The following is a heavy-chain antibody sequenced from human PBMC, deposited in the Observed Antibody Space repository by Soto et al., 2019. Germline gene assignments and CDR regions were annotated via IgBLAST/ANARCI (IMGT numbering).Heavy chain of an antibody. CDR3: AKDRYDFLTGPDTPHYYYYYGMDV. CDR2: ISYDGSNK. CDR1: GFTFSSYG. J-gene: IGHJ6*02. V-gene: IGHV3-30*18. D-gene: IGHD3-9*01. Sequence: GGSLRLSCAASGFTFSSYGMHWVRQAPGKGLEWVAVISYDGSNKYYADSVKGRFTISRDNSKNTLYLQMNSLRAEDTAVYYCAKDRYDFLTGPDTPHYYYYYGMDVWGQGTTVTVSS.